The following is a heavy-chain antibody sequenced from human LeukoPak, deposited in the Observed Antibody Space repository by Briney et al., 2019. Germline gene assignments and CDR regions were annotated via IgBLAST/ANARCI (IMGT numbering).Heavy chain of an antibody. CDR1: GHTFTSYG. CDR2: ISAYNGNT. J-gene: IGHJ4*02. Sequence: VASVKVSCKASGHTFTSYGISWVRQAPGQGLEWMGWISAYNGNTNYAQKLQGRVTMTTDTSTSTAYMELRSLRSDDTAVYYCARAGILWFGELLSSAFDYWGQGTLVTVSS. CDR3: ARAGILWFGELLSSAFDY. V-gene: IGHV1-18*01. D-gene: IGHD3-10*01.